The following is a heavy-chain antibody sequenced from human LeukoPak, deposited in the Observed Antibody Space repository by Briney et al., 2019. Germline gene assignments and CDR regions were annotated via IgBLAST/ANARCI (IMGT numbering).Heavy chain of an antibody. CDR1: GFAFGDYH. J-gene: IGHJ3*02. CDR2: ISRSSDYK. Sequence: GGSLRLSCAASGFAFGDYHMSWIRQAPGKGLEWVSYISRSSDYKDFADSVRGRFTVSRDNAKNSMYLQMSSLRAEDTAVYYCARYGGGHWAFDIWGQGTMVTVSS. CDR3: ARYGGGHWAFDI. D-gene: IGHD3-10*01. V-gene: IGHV3-11*03.